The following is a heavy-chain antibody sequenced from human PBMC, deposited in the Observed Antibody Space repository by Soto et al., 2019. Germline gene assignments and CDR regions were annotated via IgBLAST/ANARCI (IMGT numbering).Heavy chain of an antibody. J-gene: IGHJ6*02. V-gene: IGHV4-39*01. D-gene: IGHD3-10*01. CDR1: GGSISSSSYY. CDR3: ASMIRGVTPYYYGLDV. Sequence: SENLSLTCTVSGGSISSSSYYWGWIRQAPGKGLECIGNIYYNGSTYYNPSLKSRVTISVDTSKNQFSLKLSSVTAAVTAVYYCASMIRGVTPYYYGLDVWGQGTTVT. CDR2: IYYNGST.